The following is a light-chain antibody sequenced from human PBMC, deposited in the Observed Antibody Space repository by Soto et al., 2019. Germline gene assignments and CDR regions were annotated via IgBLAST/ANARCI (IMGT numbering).Light chain of an antibody. J-gene: IGKJ4*01. CDR1: QSVTSS. CDR3: QQRTTRPT. V-gene: IGKV3-11*01. Sequence: EIVLTQSPATLSLSPGDTATLSCRASQSVTSSLAWFQQKPGQAPRLLIYDVSRRATAIPARFGGSGSGTDFPLTISRLEPEVFAVYCCQQRTTRPTFGGGTKVEIK. CDR2: DVS.